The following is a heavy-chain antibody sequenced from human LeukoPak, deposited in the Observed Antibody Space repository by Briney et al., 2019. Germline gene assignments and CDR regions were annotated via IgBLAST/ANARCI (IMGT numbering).Heavy chain of an antibody. J-gene: IGHJ5*02. CDR2: INPNSGGT. D-gene: IGHD3-3*01. CDR3: ATEASGLNWFDP. V-gene: IGHV1-2*02. CDR1: GYTFIDYY. Sequence: ASVKVSCKASGYTFIDYYIHWVRQAPGQGLEWMGWINPNSGGTNYAQNFQGRVTMTRDTSITTTYMELSRLTPDDSAVYFCATEASGLNWFDPWGQGTLVTASS.